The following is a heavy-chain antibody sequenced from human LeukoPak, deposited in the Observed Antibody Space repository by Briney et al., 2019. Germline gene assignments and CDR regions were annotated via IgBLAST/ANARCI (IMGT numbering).Heavy chain of an antibody. Sequence: GGSLRLSRAASGFTFSSYGMHWVRQAPGKGLEWEAVISYDGSNKYYADSVKGRFTISRDNSKNTLYLQMNSLRAEDTAVYYCAGAISFDYWGQGTLVTVSS. CDR1: GFTFSSYG. J-gene: IGHJ4*02. CDR3: AGAISFDY. D-gene: IGHD2-21*01. V-gene: IGHV3-30*03. CDR2: ISYDGSNK.